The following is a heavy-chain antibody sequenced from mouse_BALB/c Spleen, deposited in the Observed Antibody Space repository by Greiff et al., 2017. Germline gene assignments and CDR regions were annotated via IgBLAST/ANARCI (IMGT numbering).Heavy chain of an antibody. V-gene: IGHV3-8*02. CDR2: ISYSGST. CDR1: GDSITSGY. J-gene: IGHJ4*01. CDR3: APDYYGSSYEAMDY. D-gene: IGHD1-1*01. Sequence: EVQRVESGPSLVKPSQTLSLTCSVTGDSITSGYWNWIRKFPGNKLEYMGYISYSGSTYYNPSLKSRISITRDTSKNQYYLQLNSVTTEDTATYYCAPDYYGSSYEAMDYWGQGTSVTVSS.